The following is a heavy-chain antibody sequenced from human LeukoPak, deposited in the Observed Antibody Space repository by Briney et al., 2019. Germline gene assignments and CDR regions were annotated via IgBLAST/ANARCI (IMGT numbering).Heavy chain of an antibody. CDR2: ISPNSGGT. V-gene: IGHV1-2*02. J-gene: IGHJ3*02. Sequence: ASVKVSCKASGYTFTGYYMHWVRQAPGQGLEWMGWISPNSGGTNYAQKFQGRVTMTRDTSISTAYMELSRLRSDDTAVYYCARVARRDGYNPSRAFDIWGQGTMVTVSS. CDR1: GYTFTGYY. CDR3: ARVARRDGYNPSRAFDI. D-gene: IGHD5-24*01.